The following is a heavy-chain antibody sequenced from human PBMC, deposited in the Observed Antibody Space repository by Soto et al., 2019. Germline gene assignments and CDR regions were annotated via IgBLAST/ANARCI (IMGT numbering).Heavy chain of an antibody. D-gene: IGHD4-17*01. CDR3: ARASIEVSNYGDYYYYYMDV. Sequence: PEETLSLTCAVSGGSISSSNWWSWVRQPPGKGLEWVGEIYHSGSTNYNPSLKSRVTISVDKSKNQFSLKLSSVTAADTAVYYCARASIEVSNYGDYYYYYMDVWGKGTTVTVSS. J-gene: IGHJ6*03. CDR1: GGSISSSNW. V-gene: IGHV4-4*02. CDR2: IYHSGST.